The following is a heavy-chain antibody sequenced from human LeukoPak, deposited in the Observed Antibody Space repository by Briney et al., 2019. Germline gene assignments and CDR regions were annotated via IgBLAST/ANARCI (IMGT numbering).Heavy chain of an antibody. V-gene: IGHV3-21*01. CDR2: ISSSSSYI. Sequence: GGSLRLSCAASGFTFSSYSMNWVRQAPGKGLEWVSSISSSSSYIYYADSVKGRFTISRDNAKNSLYLQMNSLRAEDTAVYYCARDSGYYDSSGYEGFGAFDIWGQGTMVTVSS. CDR3: ARDSGYYDSSGYEGFGAFDI. J-gene: IGHJ3*02. CDR1: GFTFSSYS. D-gene: IGHD3-22*01.